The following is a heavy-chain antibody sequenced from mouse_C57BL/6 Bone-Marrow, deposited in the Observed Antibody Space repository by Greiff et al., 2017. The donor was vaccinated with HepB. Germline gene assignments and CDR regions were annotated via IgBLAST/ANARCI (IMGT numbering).Heavy chain of an antibody. V-gene: IGHV1-42*01. CDR1: GYSFTGYY. CDR3: ARYRDGYYPYAMDY. CDR2: INPSTGGT. D-gene: IGHD2-3*01. J-gene: IGHJ4*01. Sequence: VHVKQSGPELVKPGASVKISCKASGYSFTGYYMNWVKQSPEKSLEWIGEINPSTGGTTYNQKFKAKATLTVDKSSSTAYMQLKSLTSEDSAVYYCARYRDGYYPYAMDYWGQGTSVTVSS.